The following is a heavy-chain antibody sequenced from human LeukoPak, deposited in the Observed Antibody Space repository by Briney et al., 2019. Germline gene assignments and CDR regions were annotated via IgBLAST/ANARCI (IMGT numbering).Heavy chain of an antibody. J-gene: IGHJ3*02. Sequence: SETLSLTCTVSGGSISSFYWSWIRQPPGKGLEWIGYIYYSGSINYNSSLKSRVTISVDTSKNQFSLKLSSVTAADTAVYSCARLRIVGDTYAFDIWGQGTMVTVSS. D-gene: IGHD1-26*01. CDR3: ARLRIVGDTYAFDI. CDR2: IYYSGSI. V-gene: IGHV4-59*01. CDR1: GGSISSFY.